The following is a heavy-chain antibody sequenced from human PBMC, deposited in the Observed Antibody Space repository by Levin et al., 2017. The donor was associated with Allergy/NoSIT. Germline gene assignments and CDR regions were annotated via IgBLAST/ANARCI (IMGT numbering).Heavy chain of an antibody. J-gene: IGHJ4*02. D-gene: IGHD3-10*01. CDR1: GGSISPYS. Sequence: SETLSLTCTVSGGSISPYSWTWIRQSPGKGLDWIGYIRYSGTTSYNPSLEGRLTISLDTSKSQFSLRLSSVTDADTAMYYCARGHVDTRGESNALEYWGQGILVTVSS. CDR2: IRYSGTT. V-gene: IGHV4-59*03. CDR3: ARGHVDTRGESNALEY.